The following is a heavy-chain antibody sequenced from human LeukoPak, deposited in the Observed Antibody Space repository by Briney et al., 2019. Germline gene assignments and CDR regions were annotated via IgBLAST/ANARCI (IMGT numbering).Heavy chain of an antibody. J-gene: IGHJ4*02. D-gene: IGHD6-13*01. V-gene: IGHV1-18*01. CDR3: ARVPRTPTVGYSSSWYSPGGEYYFDY. CDR2: ISAYNGNT. CDR1: GYTFTSYG. Sequence: ASVKVSCKASGYTFTSYGISWVRQAPGQALEWMGWISAYNGNTNYAQKLQGRVTMTTDTSTSTAYMELRSLRSDDTAVYYCARVPRTPTVGYSSSWYSPGGEYYFDYWGQGTLVTVSS.